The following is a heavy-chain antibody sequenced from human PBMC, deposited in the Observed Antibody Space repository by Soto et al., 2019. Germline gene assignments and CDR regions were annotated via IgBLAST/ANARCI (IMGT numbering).Heavy chain of an antibody. CDR1: GYTFTSYG. J-gene: IGHJ5*02. D-gene: IGHD3-10*01. Sequence: ASVKVSCKASGYTFTSYGISWVRQAPGQGLEWMGWISVYNGNTNYAQKLQGRVTMTTDTSTSTAYMELRSLRSDDTAVYYCARGVGSGSYYNQYNWFDPWGQGTLVPVSS. CDR3: ARGVGSGSYYNQYNWFDP. V-gene: IGHV1-18*01. CDR2: ISVYNGNT.